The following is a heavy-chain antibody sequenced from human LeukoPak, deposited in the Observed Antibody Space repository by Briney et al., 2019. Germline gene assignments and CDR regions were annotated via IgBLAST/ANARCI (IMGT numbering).Heavy chain of an antibody. V-gene: IGHV1-46*01. Sequence: ASVKVSCKASGYTFTSYYMHWVRQAPGQGLEWMGIINPSGGSTSYAQKFQGRVTMTEDTSTDTTYMELSSLRSEDTAVYYCATRSGYYGSGSADYYYFYMDVWGKGTTVTVSS. CDR3: ATRSGYYGSGSADYYYFYMDV. CDR2: INPSGGST. J-gene: IGHJ6*03. CDR1: GYTFTSYY. D-gene: IGHD3-10*01.